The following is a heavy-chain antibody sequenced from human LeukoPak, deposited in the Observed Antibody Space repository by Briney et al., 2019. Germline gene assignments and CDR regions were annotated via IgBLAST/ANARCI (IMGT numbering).Heavy chain of an antibody. CDR1: GFTFSTYW. J-gene: IGHJ4*02. Sequence: PGGSLRLSCVASGFTFSTYWMTWVRQAPGKGLEWVANIKPDGSEKSYVDSVKGRFTISRDNAKNSLYLQMSSLRPDDTGVYYCGTQPAAADVDYWGQGALVTVSS. CDR3: GTQPAAADVDY. V-gene: IGHV3-7*03. CDR2: IKPDGSEK. D-gene: IGHD2-2*01.